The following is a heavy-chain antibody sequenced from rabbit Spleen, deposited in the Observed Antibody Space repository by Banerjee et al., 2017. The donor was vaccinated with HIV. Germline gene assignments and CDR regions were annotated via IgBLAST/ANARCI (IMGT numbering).Heavy chain of an antibody. J-gene: IGHJ4*01. CDR1: GFSFSSGYD. Sequence: QQLVESGGGLVKPGASLTLTCKASGFSFSSGYDMCWVRQAPGKGLEWIACIDTTYGSTYYASWVISRFTFSKTSSTTVTLQMTSLTAADTATYFCARDLVAVIGWNFNLWGPGTLVTVS. CDR3: ARDLVAVIGWNFNL. D-gene: IGHD1-1*01. V-gene: IGHV1S40*01. CDR2: IDTTYGST.